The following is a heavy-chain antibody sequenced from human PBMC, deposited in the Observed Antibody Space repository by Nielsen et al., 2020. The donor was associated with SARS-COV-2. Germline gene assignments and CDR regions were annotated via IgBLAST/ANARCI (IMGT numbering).Heavy chain of an antibody. CDR3: ARVSNSGWIFDF. Sequence: SETLSLTCAVYGGSLSGSYWSWIRQPPGKGLEWIGYIYYTGSTNYNPSLKSRVTISVDKSKNQFSLKVSSVTAADTAVYYCARVSNSGWIFDFWGQGIRITASS. V-gene: IGHV4-59*01. CDR2: IYYTGST. D-gene: IGHD6-19*01. CDR1: GGSLSGSY. J-gene: IGHJ4*02.